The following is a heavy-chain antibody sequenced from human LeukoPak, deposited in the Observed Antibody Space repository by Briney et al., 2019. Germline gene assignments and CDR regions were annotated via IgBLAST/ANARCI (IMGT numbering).Heavy chain of an antibody. J-gene: IGHJ4*02. Sequence: GGSLRLSCAASGFIVSSNYMSWVRQAPGKGLEWVSSIKGRFTISRDNAKNSLYLQMNSLRAEDTAVYYCASGENYYDSSGYYNYYFDYWGQGTLVTVSS. CDR3: ASGENYYDSSGYYNYYFDY. CDR1: GFIVSSNY. D-gene: IGHD3-22*01. V-gene: IGHV3-69-1*01. CDR2: I.